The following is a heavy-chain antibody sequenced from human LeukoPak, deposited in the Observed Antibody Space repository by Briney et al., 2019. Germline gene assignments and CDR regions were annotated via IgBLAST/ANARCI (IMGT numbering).Heavy chain of an antibody. J-gene: IGHJ6*03. Sequence: SVKVSCKASGYTFTSYAISWVRQAPGQGLEWMGGIIPIFGTANYAQKFQGRVTITADKSTSTAYMELSSLRSEDTAVYYCARGPGRDIVGATYYYYMDVWGKGTTVTVSS. D-gene: IGHD1-26*01. CDR1: GYTFTSYA. CDR3: ARGPGRDIVGATYYYYMDV. V-gene: IGHV1-69*06. CDR2: IIPIFGTA.